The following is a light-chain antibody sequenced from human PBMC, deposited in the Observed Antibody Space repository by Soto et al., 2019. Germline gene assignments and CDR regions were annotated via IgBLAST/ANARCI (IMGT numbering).Light chain of an antibody. CDR3: QQFNSDAYT. Sequence: DIQMTQSPSTLSASVGDRVTITCRASQTISRWLAWYHQKPGKAPKLLIYKASSLDTGVPSRFSGSGSGTEFTLTISSLQPDDFATYYCQQFNSDAYTFGQGTKLEIK. J-gene: IGKJ2*01. CDR2: KAS. V-gene: IGKV1-5*03. CDR1: QTISRW.